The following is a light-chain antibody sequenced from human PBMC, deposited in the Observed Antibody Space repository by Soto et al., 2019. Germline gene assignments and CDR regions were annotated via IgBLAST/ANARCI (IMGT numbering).Light chain of an antibody. CDR2: DND. CDR1: ASDIGSNF. Sequence: QSPLTQPPSVSAAPGQKVTISCSGSASDIGSNFVCWYQHLPGTAPKLLIYDNDKRPSGIPDRFSGSKSGTSATLGISGLQPGDEADYYCAAWDGSLSGHVFGTGTKVTVL. CDR3: AAWDGSLSGHV. J-gene: IGLJ1*01. V-gene: IGLV1-51*01.